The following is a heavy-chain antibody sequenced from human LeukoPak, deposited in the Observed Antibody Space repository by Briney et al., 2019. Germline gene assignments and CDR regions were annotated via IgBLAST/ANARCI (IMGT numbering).Heavy chain of an antibody. D-gene: IGHD3-16*01. J-gene: IGHJ6*03. CDR3: AREEGGNYYYMGV. CDR2: ISGYNGET. CDR1: GYTFTSSG. Sequence: ASVKVSCKASGYTFTSSGISWVRQAPGQGLEWMGWISGYNGETNYVQKFLGRVTMTIDSSTSTAYMELRSLRSDDTAVYYCAREEGGNYYYMGVWGKGTTVTVSS. V-gene: IGHV1-18*01.